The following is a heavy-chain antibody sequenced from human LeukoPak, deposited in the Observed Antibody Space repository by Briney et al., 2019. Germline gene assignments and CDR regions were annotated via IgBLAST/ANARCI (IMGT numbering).Heavy chain of an antibody. CDR2: INARGDT. J-gene: IGHJ5*02. Sequence: SETLSLTCAVYGWSFNDYCWNWVRQPPGKGLEWIGEINARGDTNYNPSLKSRVTISVDSSKNQFSLTLTSMIAADTAIYYCARGQVPAARGYNWFDPWGQGTLVTVSS. D-gene: IGHD2-2*01. CDR3: ARGQVPAARGYNWFDP. CDR1: GWSFNDYC. V-gene: IGHV4-34*01.